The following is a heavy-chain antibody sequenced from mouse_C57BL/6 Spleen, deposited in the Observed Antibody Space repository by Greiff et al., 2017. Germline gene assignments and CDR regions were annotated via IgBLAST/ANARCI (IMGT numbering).Heavy chain of an antibody. CDR3: ARDYDYYAMDY. Sequence: EVQVVESGGGLVKPGGSLKLSCAASGFTFSDYGMHWVRQAPEKGLEWVAYISSGSSTIYYADTVKGRFTISRDNAKNTLFLQMTSLRSEDTAMYYCARDYDYYAMDYWGQGTSVTVSS. J-gene: IGHJ4*01. CDR1: GFTFSDYG. V-gene: IGHV5-17*01. CDR2: ISSGSSTI. D-gene: IGHD1-1*01.